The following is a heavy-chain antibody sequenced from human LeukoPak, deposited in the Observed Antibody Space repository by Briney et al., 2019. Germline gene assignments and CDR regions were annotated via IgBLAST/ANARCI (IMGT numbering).Heavy chain of an antibody. Sequence: SVKVSCKASGGTFSSYAISWVRQGPAQGLEWMGGIIPIFGTANYAQKFQGRVTITADESTSTAYMELSSLRSEDTAVYYCARVGERGYSCGLNWFDPWGQGTLVTVSS. CDR3: ARVGERGYSCGLNWFDP. CDR2: IIPIFGTA. J-gene: IGHJ5*02. V-gene: IGHV1-69*01. CDR1: GGTFSSYA. D-gene: IGHD5-18*01.